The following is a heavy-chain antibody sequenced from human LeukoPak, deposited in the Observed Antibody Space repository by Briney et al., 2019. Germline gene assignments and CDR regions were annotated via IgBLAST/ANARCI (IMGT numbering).Heavy chain of an antibody. D-gene: IGHD1-26*01. CDR1: GFTLSSYA. Sequence: PGGSLRLSCAASGFTLSSYAMNWVRQAPGKGLEWVSYISSSGSTIYYADSVKGRFTISRDNAKNSLYLQMNSLRAEDTAVYYCARDRQWELGLSGWDYWGQGTLVTVSS. J-gene: IGHJ4*02. CDR2: ISSSGSTI. CDR3: ARDRQWELGLSGWDY. V-gene: IGHV3-48*04.